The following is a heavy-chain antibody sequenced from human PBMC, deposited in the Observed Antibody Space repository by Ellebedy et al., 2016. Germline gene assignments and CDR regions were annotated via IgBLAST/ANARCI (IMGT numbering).Heavy chain of an antibody. CDR2: IYYSGST. Sequence: SETLSLXCAVYGGSFSGYYWSWIRQPPGKGLEWIGSIYYSGSTYYNPSLKSRVTISVDTSKNQFSLKLSSVTAADTAVYYCARECMDWYFDLWGRGTLVTVSS. D-gene: IGHD2-8*01. J-gene: IGHJ2*01. CDR1: GGSFSGYY. CDR3: ARECMDWYFDL. V-gene: IGHV4-34*01.